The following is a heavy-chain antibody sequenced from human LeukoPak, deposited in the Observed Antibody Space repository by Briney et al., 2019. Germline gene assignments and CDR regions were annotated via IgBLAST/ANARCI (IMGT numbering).Heavy chain of an antibody. CDR3: TRDADGNFDY. Sequence: TGGSLRLSCAASGFTFSSYWMHWVRQAPGKGLVWVSRITTDRSTTNYADSVQGRFTISRDNAKNTLYLQMNSLRAEDTAIYYCTRDADGNFDYWGQGTLVTVSS. V-gene: IGHV3-74*01. CDR1: GFTFSSYW. D-gene: IGHD2-15*01. J-gene: IGHJ4*02. CDR2: ITTDRSTT.